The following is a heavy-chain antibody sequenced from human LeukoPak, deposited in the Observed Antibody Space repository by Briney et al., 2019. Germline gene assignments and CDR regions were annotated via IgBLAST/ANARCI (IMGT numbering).Heavy chain of an antibody. V-gene: IGHV4-61*02. J-gene: IGHJ3*02. CDR1: GGSISSGSYY. D-gene: IGHD4-17*01. CDR3: ARDPLDPMTTVTTGENAFDI. Sequence: SETLSLTCTVSGGSISSGSYYWSWIRQPAGKGLEWLGRIYTSGSTNYNPSLKSRVTISVDTSKNQFSLKLSSVTAADTAVYYCARDPLDPMTTVTTGENAFDIWGQGTMVTVSS. CDR2: IYTSGST.